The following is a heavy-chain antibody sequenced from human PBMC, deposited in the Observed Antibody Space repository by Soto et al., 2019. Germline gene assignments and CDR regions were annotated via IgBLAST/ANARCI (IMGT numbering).Heavy chain of an antibody. V-gene: IGHV3-48*01. CDR2: ISSSSSVI. J-gene: IGHJ6*03. CDR1: GFILSDCA. CDR3: ARDLSWGSNWYYYMDV. D-gene: IGHD7-27*01. Sequence: EVQLVESGGGLVQPGGSLRLSCATSGFILSDCAMNWVRQAPGKGLEWVSYISSSSSVIDYADPVKGRFTVSRDNARNSLYRQMNSLRAEDTAVYYCARDLSWGSNWYYYMDVWGKGTTVTVSS.